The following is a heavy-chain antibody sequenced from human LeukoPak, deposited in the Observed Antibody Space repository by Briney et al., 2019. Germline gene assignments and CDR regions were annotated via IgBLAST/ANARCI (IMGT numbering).Heavy chain of an antibody. V-gene: IGHV3-23*01. D-gene: IGHD4-11*01. CDR2: ISGSGGST. Sequence: GGSLRLSCAASAFTFSDYYMSWIRQAPGKGLEWVSAISGSGGSTYYADSVKGRFTISRDNSKNTLYLQMNSLRAEDTAVYYCAKWMSTVTKKDYWGQGTLVTVSS. J-gene: IGHJ4*02. CDR3: AKWMSTVTKKDY. CDR1: AFTFSDYY.